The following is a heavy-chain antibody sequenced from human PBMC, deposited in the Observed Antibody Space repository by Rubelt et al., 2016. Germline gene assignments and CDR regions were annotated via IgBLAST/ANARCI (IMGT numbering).Heavy chain of an antibody. Sequence: QVQLQESGPGLVKPSETLSLTCTVSGYSISSGYYWGWIRQPPGKGLEWIGSIYHSGSTYYNPSLKGRVPLSVDTSKNQFSLKLGSVTAADTAVYYCARVAGDYYDSSGYRYFDYWGQGTLVTVSS. CDR2: IYHSGST. J-gene: IGHJ4*02. D-gene: IGHD3-22*01. CDR3: ARVAGDYYDSSGYRYFDY. V-gene: IGHV4-38-2*02. CDR1: GYSISSGYY.